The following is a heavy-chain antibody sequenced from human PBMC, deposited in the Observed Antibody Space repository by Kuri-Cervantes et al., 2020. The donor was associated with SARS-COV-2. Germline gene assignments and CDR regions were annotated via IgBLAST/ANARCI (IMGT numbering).Heavy chain of an antibody. V-gene: IGHV1-69*05. J-gene: IGHJ3*02. CDR3: ARVPLVVITTLDAFDI. D-gene: IGHD3-22*01. CDR1: GGTFSSYA. CDR2: IIPIFGTA. Sequence: SVKVSCKASGGTFSSYAISWVRQAPGQGLEWMGGIIPIFGTANYAQKFQGRVTITTDESTSTAYMELSSLRSDDTAVYYCARVPLVVITTLDAFDIWGQGTMVTVSS.